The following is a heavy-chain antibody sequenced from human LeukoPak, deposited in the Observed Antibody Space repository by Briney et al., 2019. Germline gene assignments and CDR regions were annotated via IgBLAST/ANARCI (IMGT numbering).Heavy chain of an antibody. CDR1: GYTFTSYY. V-gene: IGHV1-46*01. CDR3: THYYYGSGSYQSDY. D-gene: IGHD3-10*01. CDR2: INPTGGST. Sequence: ASVKVSCKASGYTFTSYYMHWVRQAPGQGLEWMGLINPTGGSTGYAQKFQGRVTITADESTSTAYMELSSLRSEDTAVYYCTHYYYGSGSYQSDYWGQGTLVTVSS. J-gene: IGHJ4*02.